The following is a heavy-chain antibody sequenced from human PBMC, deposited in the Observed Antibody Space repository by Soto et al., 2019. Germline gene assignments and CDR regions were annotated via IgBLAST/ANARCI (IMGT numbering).Heavy chain of an antibody. CDR1: GFSLSNARMG. Sequence: SGPTLVNPTETLTLTCTVSGFSLSNARMGVSWIRQPPGKALEWLAHIFSNDEKSYSTSLKSRLTISKDTSKSQVVLTMTNMDPVDTATYYCARILRGSGWTQYYYYGMDVWGQGTTVTVSS. J-gene: IGHJ6*02. CDR3: ARILRGSGWTQYYYYGMDV. CDR2: IFSNDEK. D-gene: IGHD6-19*01. V-gene: IGHV2-26*01.